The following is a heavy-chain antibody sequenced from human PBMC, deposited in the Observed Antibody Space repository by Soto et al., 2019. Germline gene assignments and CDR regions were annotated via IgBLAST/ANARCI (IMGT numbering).Heavy chain of an antibody. J-gene: IGHJ4*02. CDR1: GGTFSSYA. CDR3: ARVSEGSSGYPL. CDR2: IIPTFGTA. Sequence: QVQLVQSGAEVKKPGSSVKVSCKASGGTFSSYAISWVRQAPGQGLEWMGGIIPTFGTANYAQKFQGRVXIXAXXSTSTAYMERSSLRSEDTAVYYCARVSEGSSGYPLWGQGTLVTVSS. D-gene: IGHD3-22*01. V-gene: IGHV1-69*12.